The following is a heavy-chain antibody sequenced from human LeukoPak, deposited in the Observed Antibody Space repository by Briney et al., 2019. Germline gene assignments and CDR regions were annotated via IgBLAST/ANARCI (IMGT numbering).Heavy chain of an antibody. CDR2: IYRSGST. CDR1: GGSISSGGHS. CDR3: AGGRGRPKN. V-gene: IGHV4-30-2*01. Sequence: SETLSLTCAVSGGSISSGGHSWSWIRQPPGTGLEWIGYIYRSGSTYYNPSLKSRVTISVDRSKNQFSLKLSSVTAADTAVYYCAGGRGRPKNWGQGTLVTVSS. J-gene: IGHJ4*02. D-gene: IGHD3-10*01.